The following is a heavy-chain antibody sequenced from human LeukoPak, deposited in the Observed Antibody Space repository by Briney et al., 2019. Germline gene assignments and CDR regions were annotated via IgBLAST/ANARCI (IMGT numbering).Heavy chain of an antibody. CDR1: GGSISSYY. CDR3: ARPYTSGWFGAFDI. CDR2: IYHSGST. D-gene: IGHD6-19*01. V-gene: IGHV4-59*08. Sequence: SETLSLTCTVSGGSISSYYWSWIRQPPGKGLEWIGYIYHSGSTKYNPSLKSRVTLSVDTSKNQSSLKLSSVTAADTAVYYCARPYTSGWFGAFDIWGQGTMATVSS. J-gene: IGHJ3*02.